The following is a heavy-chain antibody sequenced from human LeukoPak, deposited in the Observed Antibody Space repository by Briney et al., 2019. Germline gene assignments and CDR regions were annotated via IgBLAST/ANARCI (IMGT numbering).Heavy chain of an antibody. J-gene: IGHJ3*02. CDR3: TTHSCYNWNSGSAFDI. V-gene: IGHV3-15*01. D-gene: IGHD1-7*01. CDR1: GFTFSNAW. CDR2: IKSKTDGATT. Sequence: GGSLRLSCAASGFTFSNAWMSWVRQAPGKGLEWVGRIKSKTDGATTDYAAPVKGRFTISRDDSKNTLYLQMNSLKTEDTAVCYCTTHSCYNWNSGSAFDIWGQGTMVTVSS.